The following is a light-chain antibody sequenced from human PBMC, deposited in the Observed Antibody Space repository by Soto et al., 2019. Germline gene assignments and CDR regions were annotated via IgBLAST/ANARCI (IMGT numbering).Light chain of an antibody. CDR3: QQYGSVPLT. CDR2: GAS. V-gene: IGKV3-20*01. Sequence: EIVLTQSPGTLSLSLGERATLSCRASQSVSTSYLAWYQQKPGQAPRLLIYGASSEAAGIPDRFSGSGSGADFTLTISRLQPEDFAVYYCQQYGSVPLTFGGGTKVEIK. CDR1: QSVSTSY. J-gene: IGKJ4*01.